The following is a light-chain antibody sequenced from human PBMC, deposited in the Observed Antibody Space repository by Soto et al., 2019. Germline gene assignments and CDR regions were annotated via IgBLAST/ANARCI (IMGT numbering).Light chain of an antibody. V-gene: IGLV2-23*01. J-gene: IGLJ2*01. CDR1: SSDVGGYNL. Sequence: QSVLTQPASVSGSPGQSVTISCTGTSSDVGGYNLVSWYQQHPGDAPKLMIYEGSERPSGVANRFSGSKSGNTASLTISALLAEDEADYYCCSYSGSTSPVVFGGGTQLTVL. CDR3: CSYSGSTSPVV. CDR2: EGS.